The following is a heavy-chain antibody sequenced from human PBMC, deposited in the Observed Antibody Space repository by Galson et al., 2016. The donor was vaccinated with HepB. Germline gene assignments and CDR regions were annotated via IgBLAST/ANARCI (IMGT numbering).Heavy chain of an antibody. V-gene: IGHV3-30*18. J-gene: IGHJ4*02. CDR1: GFSFSTFG. CDR3: AKDNGPYYFDY. CDR2: ISYDGSNK. Sequence: SLRLSCAASGFSFSTFGMHWVRQAPGKGLEWVAVISYDGSNKYYADSVKGRFTISRDNSKNTLYLQMNSLRPDDTAVYYCAKDNGPYYFDYWGQGTLVTVSS.